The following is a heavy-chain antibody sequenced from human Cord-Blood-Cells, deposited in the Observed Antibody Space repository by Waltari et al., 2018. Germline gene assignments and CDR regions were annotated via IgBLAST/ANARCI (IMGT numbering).Heavy chain of an antibody. CDR2: INHSGST. CDR1: GGSFCGYY. CDR3: ARGRTVTNRYFDY. J-gene: IGHJ4*02. D-gene: IGHD4-17*01. V-gene: IGHV4-34*01. Sequence: QVQLQQWGAGLLKPSETLSLTCAVYGGSFCGYYWSWIRQPPGKGLEWIGEINHSGSTNYNPSLKSRVTISVDTSKNQFSLKLSSVTAADTAVYYCARGRTVTNRYFDYWGQGTLVTVSS.